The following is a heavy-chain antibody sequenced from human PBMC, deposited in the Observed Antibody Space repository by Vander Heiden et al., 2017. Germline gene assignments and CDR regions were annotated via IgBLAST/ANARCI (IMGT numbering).Heavy chain of an antibody. D-gene: IGHD2-8*01. CDR3: AKGWGSGVMVPDY. CDR2: ISGSGGST. J-gene: IGHJ4*02. Sequence: EVQLLESGGGLVQHGGSLRLSCAASGFTFSSYAMSWVRQAPGKGLEWVSAISGSGGSTYYADSVKGRFTISRDNSKNTLYLQMNSLRAEDTAVYYCAKGWGSGVMVPDYWGQGTLVTVSS. CDR1: GFTFSSYA. V-gene: IGHV3-23*01.